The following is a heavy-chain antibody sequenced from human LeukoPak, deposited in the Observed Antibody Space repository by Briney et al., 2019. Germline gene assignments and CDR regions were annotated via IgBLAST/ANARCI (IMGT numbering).Heavy chain of an antibody. V-gene: IGHV4-59*01. CDR2: IYSRGTT. Sequence: PSETLSLTCTVSGDSINSYFWGWIRQPPGKGLEWVGYIYSRGTTAYNPSLENRLTISTDTSKNHFSLTLSSLTAADAAVYFCARVTRSHDAFDVWGQPIMVTVSS. J-gene: IGHJ3*01. D-gene: IGHD4-17*01. CDR1: GDSINSYF. CDR3: ARVTRSHDAFDV.